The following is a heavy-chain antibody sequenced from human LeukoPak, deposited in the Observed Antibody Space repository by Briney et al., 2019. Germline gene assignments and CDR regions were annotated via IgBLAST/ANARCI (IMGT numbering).Heavy chain of an antibody. J-gene: IGHJ6*03. Sequence: ASVRVSCKASGYTFTSYYMHWVRQAPGQGREGMGIINPSGGSTSYAQKFQGRVTMTRDMSTSTVYMELSSLRSEDTAVYYCARDMDCSSTSCYPLYMYVWGKGTTVTVSS. CDR3: ARDMDCSSTSCYPLYMYV. V-gene: IGHV1-46*01. CDR1: GYTFTSYY. D-gene: IGHD2-2*01. CDR2: INPSGGST.